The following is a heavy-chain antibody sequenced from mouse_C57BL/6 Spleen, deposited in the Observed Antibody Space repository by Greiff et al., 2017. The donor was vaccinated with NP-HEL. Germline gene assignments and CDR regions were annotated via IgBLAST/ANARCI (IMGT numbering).Heavy chain of an antibody. CDR2: INPSNGGT. Sequence: VQLQQPGTELVKPGASVKLSCKASGYTFTSYWMHWVKQRPGQGLEWIGNINPSNGGTNYNEKFKSKATLTVDKSSSTAYMQLSSLTSEDSAVYYCARKGIFIKREDYFDDWGQGTTLTVAS. V-gene: IGHV1-53*01. CDR1: GYTFTSYW. D-gene: IGHD1-1*01. CDR3: ARKGIFIKREDYFDD. J-gene: IGHJ2*01.